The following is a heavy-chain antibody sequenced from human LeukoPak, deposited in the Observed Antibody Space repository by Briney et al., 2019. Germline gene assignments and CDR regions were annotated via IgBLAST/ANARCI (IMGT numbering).Heavy chain of an antibody. CDR1: GGSFSGYY. V-gene: IGHV4-34*01. Sequence: SETLSLTCAVYGGSFSGYYWSWIRQPPGKGLEWIGEINHSGSTNYNPSLKSRVTISVDRSKNQFSLKLSSVTAADTAAYYCARDSGYGGFFDYWGQGTLVTVSS. CDR3: ARDSGYGGFFDY. CDR2: INHSGST. J-gene: IGHJ4*02. D-gene: IGHD4-23*01.